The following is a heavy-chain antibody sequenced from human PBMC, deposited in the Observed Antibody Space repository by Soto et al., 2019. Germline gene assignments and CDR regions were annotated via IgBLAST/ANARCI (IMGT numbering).Heavy chain of an antibody. Sequence: QVQLVESGGGVVQPGRSLRLSCAASGFTFRSYGMHWVRQAPGKGLEGVAAIWHDGSNKYYGAYVKGRFTISRDTAKNTLNVEMNSLRAEDTAVYYCTRDEQRIPAPRLDYWGQGTLVNVSS. V-gene: IGHV3-33*01. CDR3: TRDEQRIPAPRLDY. CDR1: GFTFRSYG. CDR2: IWHDGSNK. J-gene: IGHJ4*02. D-gene: IGHD2-2*01.